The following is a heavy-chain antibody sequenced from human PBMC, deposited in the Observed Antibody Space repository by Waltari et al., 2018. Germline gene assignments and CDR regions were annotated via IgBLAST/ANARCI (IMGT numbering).Heavy chain of an antibody. Sequence: QVQLQQWGAGLLKPSETLSLTCAVSGYSISSGYSWGWIRQPPGKGLECIGNIYNTGSTYYNPSLKSRVTISVDTSKNQFSLKLSSVTAADTAVYYCARDRSGYFMDWGQGSLVTVSS. CDR3: ARDRSGYFMD. J-gene: IGHJ4*02. V-gene: IGHV4-38-2*01. CDR1: GYSISSGYS. D-gene: IGHD3-3*01. CDR2: IYNTGST.